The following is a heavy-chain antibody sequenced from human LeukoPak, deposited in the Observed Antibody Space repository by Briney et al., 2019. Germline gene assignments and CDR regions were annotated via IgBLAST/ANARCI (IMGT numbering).Heavy chain of an antibody. CDR2: ISSSSSYI. CDR3: ARGKGYYDQN. CDR1: GFTFSNFW. Sequence: GGSLRLSCAASGFTFSNFWIHWVRQAPGKGLEWVSSISSSSSYIYYADSVKGRFTISRDNAKNSLYLQMNSLRAEDTAVYYCARGKGYYDQNWGQGTLVTVSS. J-gene: IGHJ4*02. V-gene: IGHV3-21*01. D-gene: IGHD3-22*01.